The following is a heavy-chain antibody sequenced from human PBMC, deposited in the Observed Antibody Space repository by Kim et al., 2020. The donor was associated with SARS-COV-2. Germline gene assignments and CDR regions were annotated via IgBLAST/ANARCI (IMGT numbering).Heavy chain of an antibody. Sequence: SETLSLTCTVSGGSISSSSYYWGWIRQPPGKGLEWIGSIYYSGSTYYNPSLKSRVTISVDTSKNQFSLKLSSVTAADTAVYYCARNGGGSIVLVVYAADFAYWGQGTLVTVSS. CDR1: GGSISSSSYY. D-gene: IGHD2-8*02. V-gene: IGHV4-39*01. CDR2: IYYSGST. CDR3: ARNGGGSIVLVVYAADFAY. J-gene: IGHJ4*02.